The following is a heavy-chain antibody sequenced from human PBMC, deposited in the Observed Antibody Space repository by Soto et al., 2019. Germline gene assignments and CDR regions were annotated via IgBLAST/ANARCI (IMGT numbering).Heavy chain of an antibody. CDR2: INWDDDK. D-gene: IGHD2-21*01. J-gene: IGHJ6*02. CDR1: GFPISTTGTC. CDR3: ARILAGPYYFFAMDV. Sequence: SGPTLVNPTQTLTLTCTLSGFPISTTGTCVTWIRQPPGKALEWLARINWDDDKYYNRSLKTRLTISKDTSRNQVVLTMTNMDPVDTATYYCARILAGPYYFFAMDVWGQGTTVTVSS. V-gene: IGHV2-70*11.